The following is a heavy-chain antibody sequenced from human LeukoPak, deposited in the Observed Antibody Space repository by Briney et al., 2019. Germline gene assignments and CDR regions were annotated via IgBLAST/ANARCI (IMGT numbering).Heavy chain of an antibody. CDR3: ARAGPPTGIDY. D-gene: IGHD4-17*01. Sequence: SETLSLTCTVSGGSISSYYWSWIRQPPGKGLEWIGYIYYCGSTNYNPSLKSRVTISVDTSKNQFSLKLSSVTAADTAVYYCARAGPPTGIDYWGQGTLVTVSS. J-gene: IGHJ4*02. CDR2: IYYCGST. CDR1: GGSISSYY. V-gene: IGHV4-59*01.